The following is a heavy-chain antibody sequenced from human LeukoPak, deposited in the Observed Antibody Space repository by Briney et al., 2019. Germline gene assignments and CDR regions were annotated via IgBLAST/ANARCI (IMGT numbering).Heavy chain of an antibody. V-gene: IGHV4-4*02. CDR2: IYHSGST. Sequence: PSGTLSLTCAVSGVSISSSNWWSWVRQSPGRGLEWIGEIYHSGSTNYNPSLKSRVTISVDKSKNQFSLKLTSVTAADTAVYYCASGSGSYYPFDYWGQGTLVTVSS. J-gene: IGHJ4*02. D-gene: IGHD1-26*01. CDR1: GVSISSSNW. CDR3: ASGSGSYYPFDY.